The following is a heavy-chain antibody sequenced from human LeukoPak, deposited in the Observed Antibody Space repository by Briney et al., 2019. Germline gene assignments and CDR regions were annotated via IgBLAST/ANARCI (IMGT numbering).Heavy chain of an antibody. CDR3: ARGDGLNV. CDR2: INHNGNVD. V-gene: IGHV3-7*03. D-gene: IGHD3-16*01. CDR1: GFAFSSYW. J-gene: IGHJ6*02. Sequence: GGSLRLSCAASGFAFSSYWMNWARQAPGKGLEWVASINHNGNVDYYVDSVKGRFTISRDNAKNSLYLQMSNLRAEDTAVYFCARGDGLNVWGQGATVTVSS.